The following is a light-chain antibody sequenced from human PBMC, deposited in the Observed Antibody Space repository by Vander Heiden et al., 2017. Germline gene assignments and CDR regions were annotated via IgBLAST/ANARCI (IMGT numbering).Light chain of an antibody. J-gene: IGKJ4*01. V-gene: IGKV1-27*01. Sequence: DIQMTQSPSSLSASVGDRVTITCRASQGISIYLAWYHQTPGKAPKLLIYAASTLQSGVPTRFSGSGSGTDFTLTITSLQPEDVATYYCQKYHTVPLTFGGGTKVEIK. CDR2: AAS. CDR1: QGISIY. CDR3: QKYHTVPLT.